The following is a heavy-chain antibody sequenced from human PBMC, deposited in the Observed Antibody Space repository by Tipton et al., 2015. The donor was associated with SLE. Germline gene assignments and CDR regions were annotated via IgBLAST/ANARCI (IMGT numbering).Heavy chain of an antibody. V-gene: IGHV4-34*01. J-gene: IGHJ5*02. Sequence: LRLSCAVYGGSFSGYYWSWIRQPPGKGLEWIGYIYYSGSTYYNPSLKSRVTISVDTSKNQFSLKLSSVTAADTAVYYCARVQQLVRRGSPWFDPWGQGTLVTVSS. CDR3: ARVQQLVRRGSPWFDP. CDR2: IYYSGST. D-gene: IGHD6-13*01. CDR1: GGSFSGYY.